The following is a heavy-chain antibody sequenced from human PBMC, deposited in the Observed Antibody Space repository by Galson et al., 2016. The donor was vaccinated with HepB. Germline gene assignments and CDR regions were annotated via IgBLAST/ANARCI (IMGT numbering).Heavy chain of an antibody. CDR1: GFTFSNFW. V-gene: IGHV3-23*01. D-gene: IGHD3-10*01. CDR3: AKDTLVQGIIGGYFDY. J-gene: IGHJ4*02. Sequence: SLRLSCAASGFTFSNFWMNWVRQAPGKGLEWVSAVSGSGTITYYTDSVKGRFTISRDNSKNTLYLQMNSLRAEGTAVYYCAKDTLVQGIIGGYFDYWGQGTLVTVSS. CDR2: VSGSGTIT.